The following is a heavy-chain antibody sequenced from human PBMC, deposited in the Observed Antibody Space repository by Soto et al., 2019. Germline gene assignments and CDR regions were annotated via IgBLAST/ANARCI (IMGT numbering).Heavy chain of an antibody. D-gene: IGHD6-19*01. V-gene: IGHV4-31*03. CDR1: GGSISSGGYY. CDR3: ARDFTDSSGPTLGMGV. J-gene: IGHJ6*02. CDR2: IYYSGST. Sequence: QVQLQESGPGLVKPSQTLSLTCTFSGGSISSGGYYWSWIRQHPGKGLEWIGYIYYSGSTYYNPSLKSRVTISVDTSKNQFSLKLSSVTAADTAVYYCARDFTDSSGPTLGMGVWGQGTTVTVSS.